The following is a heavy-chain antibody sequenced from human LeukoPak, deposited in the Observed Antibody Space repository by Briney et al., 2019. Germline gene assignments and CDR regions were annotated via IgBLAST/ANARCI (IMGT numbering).Heavy chain of an antibody. CDR3: ARRPTQYDCFDP. J-gene: IGHJ5*02. CDR2: TYYRSKWNK. V-gene: IGHV6-1*01. Sequence: SQTLSLTCAISGDSVSSNSAAWNWIRQSPSRGLEWLGRTYYRSKWNKNYAASVKSRITVNPDTSKNQFSLHLNSVTPEDTAVYYCARRPTQYDCFDPWGQGILVTVSS. CDR1: GDSVSSNSAA. D-gene: IGHD2-2*01.